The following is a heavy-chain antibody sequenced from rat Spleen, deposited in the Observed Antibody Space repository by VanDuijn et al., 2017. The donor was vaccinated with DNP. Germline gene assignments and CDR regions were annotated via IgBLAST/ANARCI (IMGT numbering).Heavy chain of an antibody. CDR2: ISSGGST. Sequence: QVQLKESGPGLVQPSQTLSLTCTVSGFSLTSYGVSWVRQPPGKGLEWIAAISSGGSTYYNSALKSRLSISRDTSKSQVFLKMNSLQTEDTAIYFCTRYYSSYWFSYWGQGTLVTVSS. J-gene: IGHJ3*01. CDR1: GFSLTSYG. CDR3: TRYYSSYWFSY. V-gene: IGHV2S12*01. D-gene: IGHD1-2*01.